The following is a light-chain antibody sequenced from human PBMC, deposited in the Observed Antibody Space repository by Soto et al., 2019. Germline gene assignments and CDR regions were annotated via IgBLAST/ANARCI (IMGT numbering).Light chain of an antibody. Sequence: EIVLTQSPATLSSSPGERAALSCRASQSVRSYLAWYQQKPGQAPRLLIYDASKRATGIPARFSGSGPGTDFALTISGLEPEDVAGYFCQRRSNWPSTFGRGTKVEI. CDR1: QSVRSY. J-gene: IGKJ4*01. CDR3: QRRSNWPST. CDR2: DAS. V-gene: IGKV3-11*01.